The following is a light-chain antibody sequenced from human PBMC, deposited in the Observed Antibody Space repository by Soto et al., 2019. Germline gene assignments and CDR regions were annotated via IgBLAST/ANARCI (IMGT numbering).Light chain of an antibody. CDR1: QSCSSN. V-gene: IGKV3-15*01. CDR2: GAS. Sequence: EIILTQSPATLSVSPGERATLSCRASQSCSSNLAWYQQKPGRAPRLLMHGASTRATGVPARFSGSGSGTEFTLTISSLQSEDFAVYYCHQYGNSPWTFGQGTKVDIK. CDR3: HQYGNSPWT. J-gene: IGKJ1*01.